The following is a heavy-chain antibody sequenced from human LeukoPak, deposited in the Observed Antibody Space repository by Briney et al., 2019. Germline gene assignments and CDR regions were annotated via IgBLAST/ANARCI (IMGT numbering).Heavy chain of an antibody. Sequence: SQTLSLTCTVSGGSISSGGYYWSWIRQPPGKGLEWIGYIYHSGSTYYNPSLKSRVTISVDRSKNQFSLKLSSVTAADTAVYYCARAMVRKPNFDYWGQGTLVTVSS. CDR2: IYHSGST. CDR3: ARAMVRKPNFDY. V-gene: IGHV4-30-2*01. J-gene: IGHJ4*02. CDR1: GGSISSGGYY. D-gene: IGHD3-10*01.